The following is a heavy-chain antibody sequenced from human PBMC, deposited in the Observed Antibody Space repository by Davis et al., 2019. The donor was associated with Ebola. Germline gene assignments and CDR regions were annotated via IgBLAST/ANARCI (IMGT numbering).Heavy chain of an antibody. D-gene: IGHD3-16*01. CDR3: ARHLGYSDDYVWGTNNWFDP. V-gene: IGHV5-10-1*01. Sequence: PGGSLRLSCKGSGYSFTSYWISWVRQMPGKGLEWMGRIDPSDSYTNYSPSFQGHVTISADKSISTAYLQWSSLKASDTAMYYCARHLGYSDDYVWGTNNWFDPWGQGTLVTVSS. CDR1: GYSFTSYW. J-gene: IGHJ5*02. CDR2: IDPSDSYT.